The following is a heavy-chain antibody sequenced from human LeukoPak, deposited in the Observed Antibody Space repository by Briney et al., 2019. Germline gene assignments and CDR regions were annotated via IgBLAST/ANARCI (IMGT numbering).Heavy chain of an antibody. J-gene: IGHJ4*02. V-gene: IGHV3-48*01. CDR2: ISSSSSTI. Sequence: TGGSLRLSCAASGFTFSSYAMSWVRQAPGKGLEWVSYISSSSSTIYYADSVKGRFTISRDNSKNTLYLQMSSLRVEDTAVYYCAKSKWERLLFTHSDYWGQGTLVTVSS. CDR3: AKSKWERLLFTHSDY. CDR1: GFTFSSYA. D-gene: IGHD1-26*01.